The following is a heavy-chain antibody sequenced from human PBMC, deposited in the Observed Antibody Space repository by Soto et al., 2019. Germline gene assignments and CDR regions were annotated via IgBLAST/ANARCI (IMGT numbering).Heavy chain of an antibody. CDR1: EYTFTSYD. J-gene: IGHJ5*02. D-gene: IGHD3-22*01. V-gene: IGHV1-8*01. Sequence: ASVKVSCKASEYTFTSYDINWVRQATGQGLEWMGWMNPNSGNTGSAQKFQGRFTMTMNTSISTAYMELSSLRSEDTAIYYCARPEIPTRSNDYDYPFDLWGQGTLVTVSS. CDR3: ARPEIPTRSNDYDYPFDL. CDR2: MNPNSGNT.